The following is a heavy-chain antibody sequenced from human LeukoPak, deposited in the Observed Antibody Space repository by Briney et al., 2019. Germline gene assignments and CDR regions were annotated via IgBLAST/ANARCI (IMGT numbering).Heavy chain of an antibody. D-gene: IGHD4/OR15-4a*01. V-gene: IGHV3-21*04. CDR2: ISSSSLYI. J-gene: IGHJ4*02. Sequence: GGSLRLSCAASGFTFSSYSMNWVRQAPGKGLEWVSSISSSSLYIYYADSVKGRFTISRDNAENSLYLQMNSLRAEDTAMYYCARVRDYGTFDYWGQGTLVTVSS. CDR3: ARVRDYGTFDY. CDR1: GFTFSSYS.